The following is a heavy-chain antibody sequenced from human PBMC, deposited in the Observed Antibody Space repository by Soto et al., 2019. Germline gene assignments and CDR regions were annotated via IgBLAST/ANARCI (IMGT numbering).Heavy chain of an antibody. CDR1: GFSLSTSGVG. D-gene: IGHD3-16*01. V-gene: IGHV2-5*02. J-gene: IGHJ3*02. Sequence: GSGPTLVNPTQTLTLTCTFSGFSLSTSGVGVGWIRQPPGKALEWLALIYWDDDKRYSPSLKSRLTITKDTSKNQVVLTMTNMDPVDTATYYCSHSLYYDLCGLGECDAFDIWGQGTMVTVSS. CDR3: SHSLYYDLCGLGECDAFDI. CDR2: IYWDDDK.